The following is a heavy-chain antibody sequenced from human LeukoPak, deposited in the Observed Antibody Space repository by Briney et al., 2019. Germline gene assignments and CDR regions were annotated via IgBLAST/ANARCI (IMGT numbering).Heavy chain of an antibody. Sequence: SETLSLTCAVSGYSISSGYYWGWIRQPPGKGLEWIGSIYHSGSTYYNPSLKSRVTISVDTSKNQFSLKLSSVTAADTAVYYCAEELGGGAFDIWGQGTMVTVPS. CDR2: IYHSGST. V-gene: IGHV4-38-2*01. CDR3: AEELGGGAFDI. J-gene: IGHJ3*02. CDR1: GYSISSGYY. D-gene: IGHD1-7*01.